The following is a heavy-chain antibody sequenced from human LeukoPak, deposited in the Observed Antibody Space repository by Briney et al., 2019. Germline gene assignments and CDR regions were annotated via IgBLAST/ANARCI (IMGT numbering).Heavy chain of an antibody. CDR2: ISGSGGST. J-gene: IGHJ4*02. V-gene: IGHV3-23*01. D-gene: IGHD2-21*02. CDR1: GFTFSSYA. CDR3: AKVVVTAIRVGYDY. Sequence: PGGSLRLSCAASGFTFSSYAMSWVRQAPGKGLGWVSAISGSGGSTYYADSVKGRFTISRDNSKNTLYLQMNSLRAEDTVVYYCAKVVVTAIRVGYDYWGQGTLVTVSS.